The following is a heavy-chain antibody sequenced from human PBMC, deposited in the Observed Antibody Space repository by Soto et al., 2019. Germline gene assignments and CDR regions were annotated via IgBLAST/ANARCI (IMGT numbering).Heavy chain of an antibody. CDR1: GFTFSSYG. J-gene: IGHJ6*02. Sequence: QVQLVESGGGVVQPGRSLRLSCAASGFTFSSYGMHWVRQAPGKGLEWVAVIWYDGSNKYYADSVKGRFTISRDNSKNTLHLQMNSLRAEDTAVYYCARDRKGYYYGMDVWGQGTTVTVSS. CDR2: IWYDGSNK. V-gene: IGHV3-33*01. CDR3: ARDRKGYYYGMDV.